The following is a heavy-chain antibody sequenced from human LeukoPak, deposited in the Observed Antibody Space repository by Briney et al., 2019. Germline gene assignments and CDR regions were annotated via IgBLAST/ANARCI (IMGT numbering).Heavy chain of an antibody. V-gene: IGHV5-51*01. CDR1: GYSFTSHW. J-gene: IGHJ3*02. D-gene: IGHD3-22*01. Sequence: GESLKISCKGSGYSFTSHWIGWVRQMPGKGLEWMGIIHPGDSSTTYSPSFQGQVTFSADKSIGTAYLQWSSLKASDTAMYYCATRYDSSGYYYFDAFDIWGQGTMVTVSS. CDR2: IHPGDSST. CDR3: ATRYDSSGYYYFDAFDI.